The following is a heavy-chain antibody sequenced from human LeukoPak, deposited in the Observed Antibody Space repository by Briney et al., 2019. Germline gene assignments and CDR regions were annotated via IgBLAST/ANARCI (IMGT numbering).Heavy chain of an antibody. CDR2: ISGSGGST. CDR3: AKFAQDSPSYYYYYGMDV. J-gene: IGHJ6*02. CDR1: GFTFSSYA. V-gene: IGHV3-23*01. Sequence: GGSLRLSCAASGFTFSSYAMSWVRQAPGKGLEWVSAISGSGGSTYYADSVKGRFTISRDNSKNTLYLQMNSLRAEGTAVYYCAKFAQDSPSYYYYYGMDVWGQGTTVTVSS.